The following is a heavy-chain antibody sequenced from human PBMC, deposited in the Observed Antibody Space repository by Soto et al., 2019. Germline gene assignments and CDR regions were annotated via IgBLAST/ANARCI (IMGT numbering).Heavy chain of an antibody. Sequence: QVLLQESGPGLVQPSGTLSLSCAVSGVSISSNYYWGWVRQSPGKGLEWLGDISHFGSVNYSPSLMSRVNISMDRSENQFSLKLNSVTAADTAVYYCVRSFGWYAIDYWGEGTLVIVSS. CDR3: VRSFGWYAIDY. V-gene: IGHV4-4*02. CDR1: GVSISSNYY. J-gene: IGHJ4*02. D-gene: IGHD6-19*01. CDR2: ISHFGSV.